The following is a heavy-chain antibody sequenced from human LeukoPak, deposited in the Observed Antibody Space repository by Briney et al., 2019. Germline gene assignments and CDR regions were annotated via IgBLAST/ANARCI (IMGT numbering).Heavy chain of an antibody. CDR2: ISSSGSTI. Sequence: GGSLRLSCAASGFTFSSYEMNWVRQAPGKGLEWVSYISSSGSTIYYADSVKGRFTISRDNAKNSLYLQMNSLRAEDTAVYYCARDDRYGSGTYFDYWGRGTLVTVSS. J-gene: IGHJ4*02. V-gene: IGHV3-48*03. CDR3: ARDDRYGSGTYFDY. CDR1: GFTFSSYE. D-gene: IGHD3-10*01.